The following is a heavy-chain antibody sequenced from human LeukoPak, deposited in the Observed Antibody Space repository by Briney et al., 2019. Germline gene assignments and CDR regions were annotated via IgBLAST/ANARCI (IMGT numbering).Heavy chain of an antibody. CDR2: INPSGGST. J-gene: IGHJ5*02. Sequence: ASVKVSCKASGYTFTSYYMHWLRQAPGQGLEWMGIINPSGGSTSYAQKFQGRVTMTRDTSTSTVYMELSSLRSEDTAVYYCARGPASIVVVTAPAGGEFDPWGQGTLVTVSS. CDR3: ARGPASIVVVTAPAGGEFDP. D-gene: IGHD2-21*02. V-gene: IGHV1-46*01. CDR1: GYTFTSYY.